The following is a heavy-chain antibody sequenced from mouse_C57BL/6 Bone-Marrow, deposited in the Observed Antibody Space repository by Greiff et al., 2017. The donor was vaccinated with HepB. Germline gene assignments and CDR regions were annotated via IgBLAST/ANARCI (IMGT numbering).Heavy chain of an antibody. Sequence: VQLQQPGAELVKPGASVKLSCKASGYTFTSYWMHWVKQRPRQGLEWIGMIHPNSGSTNYNEKFKSKATLTVDKSSSTAYMQLSSLTSEDSAVYYCARDLQSWFAYWGQGTLVTVSA. CDR2: IHPNSGST. J-gene: IGHJ3*01. D-gene: IGHD6-1*01. V-gene: IGHV1-64*01. CDR3: ARDLQSWFAY. CDR1: GYTFTSYW.